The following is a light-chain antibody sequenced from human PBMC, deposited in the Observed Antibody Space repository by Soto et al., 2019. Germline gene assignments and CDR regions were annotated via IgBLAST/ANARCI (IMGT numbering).Light chain of an antibody. V-gene: IGLV1-40*01. CDR3: AAWDDSLNGPV. CDR2: GNT. J-gene: IGLJ3*02. CDR1: SSNIGAGYD. Sequence: QSVLTQPPSVSGAPGQRVSISCTGGSSNIGAGYDVHWYQQLPGRAPKLLIHGNTNRPSGVPERFSGSKSGTSASLAITGLQSEDEADYHCAAWDDSLNGPVFGGGTQLTVL.